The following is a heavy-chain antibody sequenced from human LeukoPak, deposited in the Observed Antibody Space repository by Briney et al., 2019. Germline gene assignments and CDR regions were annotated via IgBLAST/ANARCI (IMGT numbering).Heavy chain of an antibody. V-gene: IGHV1-58*01. CDR2: IVVGSGNT. CDR3: AAGLRGPTVTGKYYYYGMDV. CDR1: GFTFTKSA. D-gene: IGHD4-11*01. J-gene: IGHJ6*02. Sequence: VASVKVSCKASGFTFTKSALQWVRQARGQRLEWIGWIVVGSGNTDYAQKFQERVTITRDMFTSTAYMELSSLRSEDTAVYYCAAGLRGPTVTGKYYYYGMDVRGRGTTVTVSS.